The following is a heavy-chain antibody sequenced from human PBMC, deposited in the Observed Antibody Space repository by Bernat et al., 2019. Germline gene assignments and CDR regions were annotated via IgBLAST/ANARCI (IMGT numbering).Heavy chain of an antibody. CDR1: GFTFSSYA. J-gene: IGHJ5*02. CDR3: AKSSDDFWSGLLQFDP. V-gene: IGHV3-23*04. Sequence: EVQLVESGGGLVQPGGSLRLSCAASGFTFSSYAMSWVRQAPGKGLEWVSAISGSGGSTYYADSVKGRFTISRDNSKNTLYLQMNSLRAEDTAVYYCAKSSDDFWSGLLQFDPWGQGTLVTVSS. D-gene: IGHD3-3*01. CDR2: ISGSGGST.